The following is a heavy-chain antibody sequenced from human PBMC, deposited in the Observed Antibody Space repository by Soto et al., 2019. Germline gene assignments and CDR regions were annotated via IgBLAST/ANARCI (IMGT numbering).Heavy chain of an antibody. J-gene: IGHJ6*02. D-gene: IGHD2-2*01. CDR1: GFTFSSYG. CDR2: ISYDGSNK. Sequence: QVQLVESGGGVVQPGRSLRLSCAASGFTFSSYGMHWVRQAPGKGLEWVAVISYDGSNKYYADSVKARFTISRDNSKNTMYLQMNSLRAEDTAVYYCAKDYAWPGYYYGMDVWGQGTTVTVSS. V-gene: IGHV3-30*18. CDR3: AKDYAWPGYYYGMDV.